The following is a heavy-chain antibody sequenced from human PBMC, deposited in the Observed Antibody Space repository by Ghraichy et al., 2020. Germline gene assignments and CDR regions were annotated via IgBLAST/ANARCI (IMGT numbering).Heavy chain of an antibody. Sequence: SETLSLTCTVSGGSISSYYWSWIRQPPGKGLEWIGYIYYSGSTNYNPSLKSRVTISVDTSKNQFSLKLSSVTAADTAVYYCARHRAAGIRPYDSSGYNSLDYWGQGTLVTVSS. CDR3: ARHRAAGIRPYDSSGYNSLDY. D-gene: IGHD3-22*01. J-gene: IGHJ4*02. CDR2: IYYSGST. CDR1: GGSISSYY. V-gene: IGHV4-59*08.